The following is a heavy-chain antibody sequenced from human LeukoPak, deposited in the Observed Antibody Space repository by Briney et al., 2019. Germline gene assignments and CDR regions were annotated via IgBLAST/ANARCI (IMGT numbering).Heavy chain of an antibody. CDR3: ARVRSGSSDY. CDR2: ISSSGSYI. J-gene: IGHJ4*02. Sequence: PGGSLRLSRAASGFTFSSYSMNWVRQAPGKGLEWVSSISSSGSYIYHADSVKGRFTISRDNAKKSLSLQMNSLRAEDTAVYYCARVRSGSSDYWGQGTLVTVSS. CDR1: GFTFSSYS. V-gene: IGHV3-21*01. D-gene: IGHD1-26*01.